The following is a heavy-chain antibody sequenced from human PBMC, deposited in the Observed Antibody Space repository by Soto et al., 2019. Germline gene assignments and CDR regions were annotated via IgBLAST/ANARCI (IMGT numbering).Heavy chain of an antibody. Sequence: QMQLLESGGGVVQPGKALRLSCAASGFAFNSHSMHWVRQAPGKGLEWLALMTSDGSSKFYADSVKGRCTISRDNSKNTLYLEMNSLRSEDTAVYYRARDRVIRYTGYELDLWGQETLVTVSS. D-gene: IGHD3-9*01. CDR1: GFAFNSHS. J-gene: IGHJ5*02. CDR3: ARDRVIRYTGYELDL. CDR2: MTSDGSSK. V-gene: IGHV3-30-3*01.